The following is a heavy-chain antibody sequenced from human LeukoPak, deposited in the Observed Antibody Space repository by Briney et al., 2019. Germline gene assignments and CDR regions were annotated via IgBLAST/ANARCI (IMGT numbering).Heavy chain of an antibody. J-gene: IGHJ4*02. CDR2: INHSGST. V-gene: IGHV4-34*01. Sequence: SETPSLTCAVYGGSFSGYYWSWIRQPPGKGLEWIGEINHSGSTNYNPSLKSRVTISVDTSKNQFSLKLSSVTAADTAVYYCARLWRGYDYWGQGTLVTVSS. CDR3: ARLWRGYDY. CDR1: GGSFSGYY. D-gene: IGHD2-21*01.